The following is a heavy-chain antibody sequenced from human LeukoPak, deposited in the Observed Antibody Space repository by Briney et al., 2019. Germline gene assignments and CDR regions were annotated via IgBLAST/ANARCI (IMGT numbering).Heavy chain of an antibody. CDR3: AREITIFGVARAWFDP. J-gene: IGHJ5*02. CDR1: GGSISSSSYY. Sequence: SETLSLTCTVSGGSISSSSYYWGWTRQPPGKGLEWIGSIYYSGSTYYNPSLKSRVTISVDTSKNQFSLKLSSVTAADTAVYYCAREITIFGVARAWFDPWGQGTLVTVSS. V-gene: IGHV4-39*07. CDR2: IYYSGST. D-gene: IGHD3-3*01.